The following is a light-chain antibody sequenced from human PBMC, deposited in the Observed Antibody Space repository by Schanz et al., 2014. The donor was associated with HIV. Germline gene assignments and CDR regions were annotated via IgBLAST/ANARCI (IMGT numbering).Light chain of an antibody. J-gene: IGLJ2*01. CDR2: NTN. CDR3: QSYDSSLSGYVV. V-gene: IGLV1-44*01. CDR1: RSNIRSNN. Sequence: QAVVTQPPSASGTPGQGVTISCSGSRSNIRSNNVNWYQQLPGTAPKLLIYNTNLRPPGAPERFSGSKSGTSASLAITGLQAEDEADYYCQSYDSSLSGYVVFGGGTKLTVL.